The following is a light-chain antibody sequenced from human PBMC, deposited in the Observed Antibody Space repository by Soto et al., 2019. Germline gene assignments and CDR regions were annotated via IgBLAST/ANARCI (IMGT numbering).Light chain of an antibody. CDR3: QQAATFPLI. CDR2: AAS. Sequence: DIQMTQSPSSVSAFVGDSVTITCRASQGITSWLAWYQQKPGKAPELLIYAASSLQSGVPSRFSGSGSGTDFTLAISSLQPEDSATYYCQQAATFPLIFGGGTKVEIK. V-gene: IGKV1-12*01. J-gene: IGKJ4*01. CDR1: QGITSW.